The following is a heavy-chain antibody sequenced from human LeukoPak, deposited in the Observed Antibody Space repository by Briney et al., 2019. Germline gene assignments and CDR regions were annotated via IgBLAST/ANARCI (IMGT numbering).Heavy chain of an antibody. CDR3: ARSGSGSYYRSLLDY. D-gene: IGHD3-10*01. CDR2: ISAYNGNT. Sequence: ASVKVSCKASGYTFTSYGISWVRQAPGQGLEWMGWISAYNGNTNYAQKLQGRVTMTTDTSTSTAYMELRSLRSDDTAVYYCARSGSGSYYRSLLDYWGQGTLVTVSS. J-gene: IGHJ4*02. CDR1: GYTFTSYG. V-gene: IGHV1-18*01.